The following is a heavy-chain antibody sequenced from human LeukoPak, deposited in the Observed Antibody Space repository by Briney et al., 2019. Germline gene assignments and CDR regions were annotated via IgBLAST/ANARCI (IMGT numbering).Heavy chain of an antibody. CDR2: IYYSGST. Sequence: PSETLSLTCTVSGGSISSSSYYWGWIRQPPGKGLEWIGSIYYSGSTYYNPSLKSRVTISVDTSKNQFSLKLSSVTAADTAVYYCARDYYDSSGYYLVAFDIWGQGTMVTVSS. J-gene: IGHJ3*02. CDR1: GGSISSSSYY. CDR3: ARDYYDSSGYYLVAFDI. D-gene: IGHD3-22*01. V-gene: IGHV4-39*07.